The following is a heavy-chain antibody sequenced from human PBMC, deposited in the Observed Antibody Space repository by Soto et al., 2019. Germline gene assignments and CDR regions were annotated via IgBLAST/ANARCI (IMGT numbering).Heavy chain of an antibody. Sequence: EVQLVESGGGLVQPGGSLRLSCAASGFTFSSYWMNWVRQAPGKGLVWVSRINSDGSSTSYADSVKGRFTISRDNAKNTLYLPMNRLRAEDTAVYYCVRTSLVVAAATREDYWGQGTLVTVSS. CDR2: INSDGSST. V-gene: IGHV3-74*01. CDR1: GFTFSSYW. CDR3: VRTSLVVAAATREDY. J-gene: IGHJ4*02. D-gene: IGHD2-15*01.